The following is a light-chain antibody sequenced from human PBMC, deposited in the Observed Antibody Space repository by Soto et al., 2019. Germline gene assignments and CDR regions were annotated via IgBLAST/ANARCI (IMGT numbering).Light chain of an antibody. Sequence: DIQMTQSPSTLSASVGDRVTITCRASQSVRSWLAWYQQKPGKPPKFLIYDASTLESGVPSRFSGSGSGTEFTLTISSLQPDDFATYYCQQYKSYWTFGQGTKVDIK. CDR3: QQYKSYWT. V-gene: IGKV1-5*01. CDR2: DAS. CDR1: QSVRSW. J-gene: IGKJ1*01.